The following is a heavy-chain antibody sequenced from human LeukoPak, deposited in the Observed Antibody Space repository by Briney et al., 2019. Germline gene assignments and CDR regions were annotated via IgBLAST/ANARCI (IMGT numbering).Heavy chain of an antibody. V-gene: IGHV5-51*01. D-gene: IGHD3-10*01. CDR1: GYSFTSYW. CDR3: ARLAFTMVRGVQIGFQAFDI. CDR2: IYPGDADT. Sequence: GESLKISCKGSGYSFTSYWIAWVRQMPGKGLEWMGIIYPGDADTRYSPSFQGQVTISADKSISTAYLQWNSLKASDTAMYYCARLAFTMVRGVQIGFQAFDIWGQGTMVTVSS. J-gene: IGHJ3*02.